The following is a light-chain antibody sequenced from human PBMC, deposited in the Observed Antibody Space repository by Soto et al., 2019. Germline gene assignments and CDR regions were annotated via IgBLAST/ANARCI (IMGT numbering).Light chain of an antibody. Sequence: DIQMTQSPPSLSASVGDRVTITCQASQDITIYLNWYQQRPGRAPKLLIYDASTLETGVPSRFSGSGSGTVFTFTITSLQPEDIATYYCQQYDNLPPYTFGQGTKLEIK. CDR3: QQYDNLPPYT. J-gene: IGKJ2*01. CDR1: QDITIY. V-gene: IGKV1-33*01. CDR2: DAS.